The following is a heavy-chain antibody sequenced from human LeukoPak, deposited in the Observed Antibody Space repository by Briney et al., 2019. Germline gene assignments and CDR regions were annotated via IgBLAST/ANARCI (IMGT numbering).Heavy chain of an antibody. CDR2: IYTSGST. J-gene: IGHJ3*02. D-gene: IGHD3-22*01. CDR3: ARDSDDYYDSSDYYRLNDAFDI. V-gene: IGHV4-4*07. CDR1: GGSISSYY. Sequence: SETLSLTCTVSGGSISSYYWSWIRQPAGKGLEWIGRIYTSGSTNYNPSLKSRVTMSVDTSKNQFSLKLSSVTAADTAVYYCARDSDDYYDSSDYYRLNDAFDIWGQGTMVTVSS.